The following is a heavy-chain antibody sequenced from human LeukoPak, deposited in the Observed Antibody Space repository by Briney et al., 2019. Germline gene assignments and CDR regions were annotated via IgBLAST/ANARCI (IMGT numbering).Heavy chain of an antibody. J-gene: IGHJ4*02. V-gene: IGHV3-30*02. CDR3: ARDGRMATTDTEQFDY. D-gene: IGHD5-24*01. Sequence: GGSLRLSCAASGFTFSSYGMYWVRQAPGKGLEWVAFIRYDGSNKYYADSVKGRFTVSRDNSKNTLYLQMKSLRAEDTAVYYCARDGRMATTDTEQFDYWGQGTLVTVSS. CDR2: IRYDGSNK. CDR1: GFTFSSYG.